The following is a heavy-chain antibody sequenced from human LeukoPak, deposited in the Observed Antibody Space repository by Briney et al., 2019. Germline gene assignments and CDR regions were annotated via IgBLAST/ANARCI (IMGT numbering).Heavy chain of an antibody. CDR1: GFTFSSYW. Sequence: PGGSLRLSCAASGFTFSSYWMSWVRQAPGKGLEWVANIKQDGSEKYYVDSVKGRFTISRDNAKNSLYLQMNSLRAEDTAVYYCARDPDYYDTSGHGGYWGQGTLVTVSS. D-gene: IGHD3-22*01. CDR2: IKQDGSEK. J-gene: IGHJ4*02. V-gene: IGHV3-7*01. CDR3: ARDPDYYDTSGHGGY.